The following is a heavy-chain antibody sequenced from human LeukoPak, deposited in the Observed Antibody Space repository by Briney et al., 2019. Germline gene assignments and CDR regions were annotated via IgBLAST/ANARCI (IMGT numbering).Heavy chain of an antibody. CDR2: IRYDGSNK. CDR1: GFTFSSYE. Sequence: GGSLRLSCAASGFTFSSYEMNWVRQAPGKGLEWVAFIRYDGSNKYYADSVKGRFTISRDNSKNTLYLQMNSLRAEDTAVYYCAKSAGGPFDYWGQGTLVTVSS. J-gene: IGHJ4*02. CDR3: AKSAGGPFDY. D-gene: IGHD2-8*02. V-gene: IGHV3-30*02.